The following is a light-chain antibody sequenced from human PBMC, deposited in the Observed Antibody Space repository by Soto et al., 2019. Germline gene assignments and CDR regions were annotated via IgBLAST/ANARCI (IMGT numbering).Light chain of an antibody. CDR1: QSISTY. Sequence: DIHVTQSPYPMSESVGNRVNLISXASQSISTYLNWYQKKPGKAPNLLIYDASRLQSGVPSRFSGSGGGTDFTLSISSVQPEDFATYFCQQSYMDPITFGQGTRLEIK. CDR2: DAS. CDR3: QQSYMDPIT. V-gene: IGKV1-39*01. J-gene: IGKJ5*01.